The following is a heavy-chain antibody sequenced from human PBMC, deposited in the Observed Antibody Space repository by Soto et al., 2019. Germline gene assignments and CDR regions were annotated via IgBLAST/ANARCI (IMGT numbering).Heavy chain of an antibody. V-gene: IGHV3-11*06. CDR1: GFIFSDYY. J-gene: IGHJ6*02. Sequence: LRLSCAASGFIFSDYYMSWVRQTPGKGLEWISYISTRSTYTNYADSVKGRFTISRDNTKNSLYLQMDSLRVEDTAVYYCARDLAWKRGKVGRYYYGMDVWGQGTTVTVSS. D-gene: IGHD1-1*01. CDR3: ARDLAWKRGKVGRYYYGMDV. CDR2: ISTRSTYT.